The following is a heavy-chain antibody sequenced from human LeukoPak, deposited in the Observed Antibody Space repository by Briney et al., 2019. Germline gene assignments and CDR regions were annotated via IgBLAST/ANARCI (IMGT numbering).Heavy chain of an antibody. J-gene: IGHJ5*02. CDR1: GGSFSGYY. V-gene: IGHV4-34*01. D-gene: IGHD3-10*01. Sequence: PSETLSLTCAVYGGSFSGYYWSWIRQPPGKGLEWIGEINHSGSTNYNPSLKSRVTISVDTSKNQFSLKLSTVTAAGTAVYYCARGQGSSGSNSWFDPWGQGTLVTVSS. CDR3: ARGQGSSGSNSWFDP. CDR2: INHSGST.